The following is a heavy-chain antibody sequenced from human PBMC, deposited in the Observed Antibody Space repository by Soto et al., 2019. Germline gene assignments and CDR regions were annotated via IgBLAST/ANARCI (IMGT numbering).Heavy chain of an antibody. V-gene: IGHV3-53*01. J-gene: IGHJ4*02. CDR1: GFTVSNNY. D-gene: IGHD6-25*01. CDR3: AAQRGGGGY. Sequence: EVQLVESGGGLIQPGGSLRLSCAVSGFTVSNNYMSWVRQAPGKGLEGVSVIYSGGYTAYGDSVKGRFTISRDNSKNTFYLKRNRRGAADPAVFYWAAQRGGGGYWGQGTLVTVSS. CDR2: IYSGGYT.